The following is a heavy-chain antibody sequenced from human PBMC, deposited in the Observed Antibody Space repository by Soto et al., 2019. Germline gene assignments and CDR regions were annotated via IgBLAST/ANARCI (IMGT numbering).Heavy chain of an antibody. V-gene: IGHV3-53*04. CDR1: GFPFSSYA. CDR3: ARERSYYYYMDV. CDR2: IYSGGST. J-gene: IGHJ6*03. Sequence: GGSLRLSCAASGFPFSSYAMSWVRQAPGRGLEWVSVIYSGGSTYYADSVKGRFTISRHNSKNTLYLQMNSLRAEDTAVYYCARERSYYYYMDVWGKGTTVTVSS.